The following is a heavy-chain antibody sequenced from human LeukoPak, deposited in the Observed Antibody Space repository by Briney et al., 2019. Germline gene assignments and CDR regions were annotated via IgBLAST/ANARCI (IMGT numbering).Heavy chain of an antibody. CDR1: GFTFSDYY. V-gene: IGHV4-38-2*02. D-gene: IGHD5-12*01. CDR2: IYYSGST. J-gene: IGHJ4*02. CDR3: ARERGYSGYDDY. Sequence: GSLRLSCAASGFTFSDYYMSWIRQAPGKGLEWIGSIYYSGSTYYNPSLKSRVTISVDTSKNQFSLKLSSVTAADTAVYYCARERGYSGYDDYWGQGTLVTVSS.